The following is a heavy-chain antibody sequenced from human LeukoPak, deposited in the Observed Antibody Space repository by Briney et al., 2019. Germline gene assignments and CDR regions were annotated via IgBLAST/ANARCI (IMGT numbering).Heavy chain of an antibody. Sequence: PGGSLRLSCAGSGFTFNNYAMSWVRQAPGKGLEWLSGISGGGVNTYYADSVKGRFTISRDNSENTLYLRMNSLRAEDTAVYYCAKGDPYSSNWLSMDVWGKGTTVTVSS. CDR1: GFTFNNYA. CDR3: AKGDPYSSNWLSMDV. V-gene: IGHV3-23*01. CDR2: ISGGGVNT. J-gene: IGHJ6*03. D-gene: IGHD6-13*01.